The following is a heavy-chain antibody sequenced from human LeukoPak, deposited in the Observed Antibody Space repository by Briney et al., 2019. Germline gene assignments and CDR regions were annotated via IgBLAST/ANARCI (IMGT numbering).Heavy chain of an antibody. J-gene: IGHJ2*01. CDR2: ISYDGSNK. CDR3: ASGSYGNWYFGL. Sequence: PGGSLRLSCAASGFTFSSYGMHWVRQAPGKGLEWVAVISYDGSNKYYADSVKGRFTISRDNSKNTLYLQMNSLRAEDTAVYYCASGSYGNWYFGLWGRGTLVTVSS. CDR1: GFTFSSYG. V-gene: IGHV3-30*03. D-gene: IGHD1-26*01.